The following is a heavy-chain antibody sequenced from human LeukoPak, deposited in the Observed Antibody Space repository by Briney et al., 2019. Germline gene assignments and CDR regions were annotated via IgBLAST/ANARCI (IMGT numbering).Heavy chain of an antibody. CDR2: IKQDGSEK. J-gene: IGHJ6*03. CDR1: AFAFSGYW. CDR3: ARDRGSGCMDV. V-gene: IGHV3-7*01. Sequence: GGSLRLSCAASAFAFSGYWMSWVRQAPGKGLEWVAHIKQDGSEKNYVDSVKGRFSISRDNAKNSLSLQMNSLRAEDTAVYYCARDRGSGCMDVWGKGTTVTVSS. D-gene: IGHD3-10*01.